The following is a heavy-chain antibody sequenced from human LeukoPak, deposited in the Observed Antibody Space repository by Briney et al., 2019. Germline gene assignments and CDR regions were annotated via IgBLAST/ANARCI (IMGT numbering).Heavy chain of an antibody. Sequence: SETLSLTCAVYGGSFSGYYWSWIRQPPGKGLEWIGEINHSGSTNYNPSLKSRVTISEDTSKNQFSLKLSSVTAADTAVYYCARGLEVTAIGPGAFDIWGQGTMVTVSS. V-gene: IGHV4-34*01. CDR1: GGSFSGYY. J-gene: IGHJ3*02. D-gene: IGHD2-21*02. CDR3: ARGLEVTAIGPGAFDI. CDR2: INHSGST.